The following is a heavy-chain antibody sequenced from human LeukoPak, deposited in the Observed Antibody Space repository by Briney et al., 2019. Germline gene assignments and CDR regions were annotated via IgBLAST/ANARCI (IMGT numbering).Heavy chain of an antibody. CDR2: INPNSGGT. J-gene: IGHJ4*02. CDR1: GYTFTGYY. V-gene: IGHV1-2*02. CDR3: ARDMDFWSGYPGDY. D-gene: IGHD3-3*01. Sequence: ASVKVSCKASGYTFTGYYMHWVRQAPGQGLEWMGWINPNSGGTNYAQKFQGRVTMTRDTSISTAYMELSRLRSDDTAVYYCARDMDFWSGYPGDYWGQGTLVTVSS.